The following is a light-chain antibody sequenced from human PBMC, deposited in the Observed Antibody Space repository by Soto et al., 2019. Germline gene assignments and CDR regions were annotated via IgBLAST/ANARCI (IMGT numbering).Light chain of an antibody. CDR2: EVS. CDR1: SGDVGGYHY. CDR3: TSYTGGNHLYV. Sequence: QSVLTQPPSASGSPGQSVTISCTGTSGDVGGYHYVAWYQQHPGKAPKLMIYEVSKRPSGVPDRFSGSKSGNTASLTVSGHKAEDEADYYRTSYTGGNHLYVFXTGTKVTVL. J-gene: IGLJ1*01. V-gene: IGLV2-8*01.